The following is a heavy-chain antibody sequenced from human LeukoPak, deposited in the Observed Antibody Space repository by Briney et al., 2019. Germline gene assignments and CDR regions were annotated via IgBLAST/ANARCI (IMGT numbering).Heavy chain of an antibody. V-gene: IGHV3-74*01. J-gene: IGHJ4*02. CDR3: ARDTPRAYYYDSSGSREDY. D-gene: IGHD3-22*01. CDR1: GFTFSSYW. Sequence: PGGSLRLSCAASGFTFSSYWMHWVRQAPGKGLVWVSRINSDGGSAVYADSVKGRFTISRDNAKNTLYLQMNSLRAEDTAVYYCARDTPRAYYYDSSGSREDYWGQGTLVTVSS. CDR2: INSDGGSA.